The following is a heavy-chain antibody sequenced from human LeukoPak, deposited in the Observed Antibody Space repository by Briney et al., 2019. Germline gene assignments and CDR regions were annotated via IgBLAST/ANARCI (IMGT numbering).Heavy chain of an antibody. J-gene: IGHJ4*02. CDR2: INSNWSST. Sequence: GGSLRLSCAASGFTFSSYWMHWVRQAPGKGLVWVSRINSNWSSTSYADSVKGRFTISRDNAKNTLYLQMNSLRAEDTAVYYCARDLRGYDYGDYGWGQGTLVTVSS. CDR1: GFTFSSYW. D-gene: IGHD4-17*01. CDR3: ARDLRGYDYGDYG. V-gene: IGHV3-74*01.